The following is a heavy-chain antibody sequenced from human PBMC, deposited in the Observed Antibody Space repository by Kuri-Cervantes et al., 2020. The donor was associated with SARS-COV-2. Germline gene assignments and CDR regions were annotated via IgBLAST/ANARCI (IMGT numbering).Heavy chain of an antibody. Sequence: SETLSLTCAVYGGSFSNFYWSWIRQPPGKGLEWIGEINHSGSANYNPSLKSRVTISVDKSKNQLSLKLSSVTAADTAVYYCATYDFWSGYSGYFQHWGQGTLVTVSS. J-gene: IGHJ1*01. CDR2: INHSGSA. CDR1: GGSFSNFY. CDR3: ATYDFWSGYSGYFQH. V-gene: IGHV4-34*01. D-gene: IGHD3-3*01.